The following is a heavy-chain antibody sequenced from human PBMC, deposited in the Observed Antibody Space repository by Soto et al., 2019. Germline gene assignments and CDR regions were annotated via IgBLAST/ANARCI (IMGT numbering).Heavy chain of an antibody. CDR3: ARSLGSGGSYIFDY. CDR2: IYYSGST. CDR1: GGSISSSSYY. J-gene: IGHJ4*02. Sequence: TLSLTCTVSGGSISSSSYYWGWIRQPPGKGLEWIGSIYYSGSTYYNPSLKSRVTISVDTSKNQFSLKLSSVTAADTAVYYCARSLGSGGSYIFDYWGQGTLVTVSS. V-gene: IGHV4-39*01. D-gene: IGHD2-15*01.